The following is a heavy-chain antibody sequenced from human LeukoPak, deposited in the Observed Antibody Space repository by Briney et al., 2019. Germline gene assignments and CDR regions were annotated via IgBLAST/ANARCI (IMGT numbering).Heavy chain of an antibody. CDR2: LNPNSGDT. D-gene: IGHD5-24*01. CDR3: ARGRNIEMTTMSGGSDY. CDR1: GYTXTDYY. V-gene: IGHV1-2*02. J-gene: IGHJ4*02. Sequence: ASVKVSCKASGYTXTDYYMHWVRQAPGQGLEWMGWLNPNSGDTNYAQKFQGRVSMTRDSSISTAYMDLSDLRSDDTAVYSCARGRNIEMTTMSGGSDYWGQGILVTVSS.